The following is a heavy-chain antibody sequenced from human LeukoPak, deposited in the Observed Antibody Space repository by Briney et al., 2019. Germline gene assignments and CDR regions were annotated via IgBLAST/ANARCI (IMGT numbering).Heavy chain of an antibody. Sequence: ESGPTLVNPTETLTLTCTCSGFSVSSSGVAVGWIRQPPGKALEWLGHIYWNDDDRYSTSLKSRLTITKDTSENQVVLTMTIMDPVDTATYYCAHLTTSAYYYDYWGQGTLVTVSS. CDR1: GFSVSSSGVA. CDR2: IYWNDDD. CDR3: AHLTTSAYYYDY. J-gene: IGHJ4*02. V-gene: IGHV2-5*01. D-gene: IGHD1-1*01.